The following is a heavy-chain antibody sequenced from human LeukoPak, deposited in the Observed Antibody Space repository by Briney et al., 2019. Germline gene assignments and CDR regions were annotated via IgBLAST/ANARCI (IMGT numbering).Heavy chain of an antibody. CDR2: IYYSGST. D-gene: IGHD3-22*01. J-gene: IGHJ6*02. CDR3: ARERGYYYDSSGTYVPYYYYGMDV. Sequence: PSETLSLTCTVSGGSISSYYWSWIRQPPGKGLEWIGYIYYSGSTNYNPSLKSRVTISVDTSKNQFSLKLSSATAADTAVYYCARERGYYYDSSGTYVPYYYYGMDVWGQGTTVTVSS. CDR1: GGSISSYY. V-gene: IGHV4-59*01.